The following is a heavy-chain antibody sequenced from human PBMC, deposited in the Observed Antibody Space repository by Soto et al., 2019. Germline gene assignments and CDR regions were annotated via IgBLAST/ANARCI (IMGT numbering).Heavy chain of an antibody. Sequence: SETLSLTCTVSGGSISSYYWSWIRQPPGKGLERIGYIYYSGSTNYNPSLKSRVTISVDTSKNQFSLKLSSVTAADTAVYYCARFRYYYDSSGYYHSYFDYWGQGTLVTVSS. V-gene: IGHV4-59*01. D-gene: IGHD3-22*01. J-gene: IGHJ4*02. CDR1: GGSISSYY. CDR2: IYYSGST. CDR3: ARFRYYYDSSGYYHSYFDY.